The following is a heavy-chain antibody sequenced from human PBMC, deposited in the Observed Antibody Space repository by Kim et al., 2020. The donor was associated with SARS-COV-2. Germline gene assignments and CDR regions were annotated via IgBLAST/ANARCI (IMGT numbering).Heavy chain of an antibody. V-gene: IGHV4-59*08. CDR3: ARHFTLSDAFDI. D-gene: IGHD3-10*02. CDR2: IYYSGST. CDR1: GGSISSYY. Sequence: SETLSLTCTVSGGSISSYYWSWIRQPPGKGLEWIGYIYYSGSTNYNPSLKSRVTISVDTSKNQFSLKLSSVTAADTAVYYCARHFTLSDAFDIWGQGTMVTVSS. J-gene: IGHJ3*02.